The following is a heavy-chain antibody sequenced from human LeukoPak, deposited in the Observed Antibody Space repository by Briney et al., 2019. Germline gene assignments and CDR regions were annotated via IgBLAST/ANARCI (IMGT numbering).Heavy chain of an antibody. CDR2: IYHSGST. CDR3: ARHRAEKPYYMDV. CDR1: GYSVSSGYY. Sequence: SETLSLTCAVSGYSVSSGYYWGWIRQPPGKGLEWIGSIYHSGSTYYNPSLKSRVTISVDTSKNQFSLKLSSVTAADTAVYYCARHRAEKPYYMDVWGKGTTVTVSS. V-gene: IGHV4-38-2*01. D-gene: IGHD5-24*01. J-gene: IGHJ6*03.